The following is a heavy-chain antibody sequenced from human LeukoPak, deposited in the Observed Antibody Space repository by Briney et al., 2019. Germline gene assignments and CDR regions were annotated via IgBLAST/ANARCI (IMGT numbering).Heavy chain of an antibody. D-gene: IGHD6-13*01. CDR1: GGSISSGDYS. Sequence: PSETLSLTCGVSGGSISSGDYSWSWIRQPPGKGLEWIGYIYYTGSTQYNPSLKSRVTMSLDKSKNQFSLKLSSVTAADTAVYYCARGKAAAGTSYRYYYYMDVWGKGTTVTVSS. J-gene: IGHJ6*03. V-gene: IGHV4-30-4*07. CDR3: ARGKAAAGTSYRYYYYMDV. CDR2: IYYTGST.